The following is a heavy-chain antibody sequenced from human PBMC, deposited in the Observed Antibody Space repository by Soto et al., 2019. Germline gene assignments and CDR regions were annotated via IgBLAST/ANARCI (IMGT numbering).Heavy chain of an antibody. Sequence: QVQLVESGGALVKPGGSLRRSCAASGFTFSDYYMSWIRQAPGKGLEWVSYISSTSIYTNYADSVKGRFTISRDNAKNSLYLQMDSLTAEDTGVYYCTRDGGEIIPAAIGGGYGMDVWGQGITVTVSS. D-gene: IGHD2-2*01. CDR3: TRDGGEIIPAAIGGGYGMDV. CDR2: ISSTSIYT. V-gene: IGHV3-11*06. J-gene: IGHJ6*02. CDR1: GFTFSDYY.